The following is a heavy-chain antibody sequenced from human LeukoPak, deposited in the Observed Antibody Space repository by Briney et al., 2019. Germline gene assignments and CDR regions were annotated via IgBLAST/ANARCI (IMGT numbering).Heavy chain of an antibody. Sequence: GGSLRLSCAASGFTFSSYWMLCVRQAPGKGLVWVSRINSDGSSATYADSVKGRFTISRDNAKNTLYLQMNSLRAEDTAVYYCARDYYGSGAYWGQGTLVTVSS. CDR1: GFTFSSYW. V-gene: IGHV3-74*01. D-gene: IGHD3-10*01. CDR2: INSDGSSA. J-gene: IGHJ4*02. CDR3: ARDYYGSGAY.